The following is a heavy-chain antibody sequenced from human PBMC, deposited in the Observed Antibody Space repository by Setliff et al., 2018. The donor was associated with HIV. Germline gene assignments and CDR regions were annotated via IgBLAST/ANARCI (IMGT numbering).Heavy chain of an antibody. J-gene: IGHJ4*02. CDR2: STNKDNSYTT. CDR3: VRAAAGLDI. V-gene: IGHV3-72*01. CDR1: GFTFSDHY. Sequence: GGSLRLSCAASGFTFSDHYMDWVRQAPGKGLEWVGRSTNKDNSYTTEYGASVQGRFTISRDNSKDSLSLQMNNLKAEDTAVYYCVRAAAGLDIWSQGIRVTVSS.